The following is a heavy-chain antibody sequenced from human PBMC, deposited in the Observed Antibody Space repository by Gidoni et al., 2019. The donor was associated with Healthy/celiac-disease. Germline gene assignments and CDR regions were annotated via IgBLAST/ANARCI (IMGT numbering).Heavy chain of an antibody. D-gene: IGHD4-17*01. V-gene: IGHV4-4*07. CDR1: SSYY. J-gene: IGHJ6*03. CDR2: IYTSGST. CDR3: ARDTVTPWAYYYYYMDV. Sequence: SSYYWSWIRQPAGKGLEWIGRIYTSGSTNYNPSLKSRVTMSVDTSKNQFSLKLSSVTAADTAVYYRARDTVTPWAYYYYYMDVWGKGTTVTVSS.